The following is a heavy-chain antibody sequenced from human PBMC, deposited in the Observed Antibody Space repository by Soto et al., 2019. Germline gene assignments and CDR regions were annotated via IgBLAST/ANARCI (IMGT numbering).Heavy chain of an antibody. D-gene: IGHD6-19*01. V-gene: IGHV3-72*01. J-gene: IGHJ4*02. CDR1: GFIFSDHY. CDR2: SRDKGNSYTT. CDR3: ARTYSSGRYALDY. Sequence: GGSLRLSCAASGFIFSDHYMDWVRQAPGKGLEWVARSRDKGNSYTTEYAASVKGRFTISRDDSQNSLYLQMNSLKTEDTAVYYCARTYSSGRYALDYWGQGTLVTVSS.